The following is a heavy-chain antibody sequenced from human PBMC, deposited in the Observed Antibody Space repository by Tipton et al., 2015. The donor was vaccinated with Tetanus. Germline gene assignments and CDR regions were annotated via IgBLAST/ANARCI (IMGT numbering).Heavy chain of an antibody. Sequence: TLSLTCTVSGGSVSSGSYYWSWVRQPPGKGLEYIGYILYKGGTNYNPSLKSRVIISADASKNQFSLKLSSVTAADTAVYYCARERIRLIGDVIFRYFDLWGRGTLVTVSS. V-gene: IGHV4-61*01. J-gene: IGHJ2*01. D-gene: IGHD3-3*02. CDR1: GGSVSSGSYY. CDR2: ILYKGGT. CDR3: ARERIRLIGDVIFRYFDL.